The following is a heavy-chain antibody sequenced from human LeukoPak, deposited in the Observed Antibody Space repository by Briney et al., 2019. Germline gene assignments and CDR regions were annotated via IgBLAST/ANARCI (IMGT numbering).Heavy chain of an antibody. J-gene: IGHJ3*02. D-gene: IGHD4-17*01. CDR1: GFSLSTSGMC. CDR3: ARMTTTVTTVDAFDI. CDR2: IDWDDDK. V-gene: IGHV2-70*01. Sequence: SGPALVKPTQTLTLTCTFSGFSLSTSGMCVSWIRQPPGKALEWLALIDWDDDKYYSTSLRTRLTISKDTSKNQVVLTMTNMDPVDTATYYCARMTTTVTTVDAFDIWGQGTMVTVSS.